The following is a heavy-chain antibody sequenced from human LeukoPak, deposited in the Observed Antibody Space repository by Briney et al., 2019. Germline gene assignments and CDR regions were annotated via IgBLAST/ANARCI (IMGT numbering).Heavy chain of an antibody. Sequence: PSETLSLTCTVSGGSLSSSSYYWGWIRQPPGKGLEWIGNIYYSRSTHYSPSLKSRVTISVDTSKEQFSLKLISVTAADTAVYYCARGLSMIVVVVHDWYFDLWGRGTLVTVSS. CDR3: ARGLSMIVVVVHDWYFDL. CDR1: GGSLSSSSYY. D-gene: IGHD3-22*01. CDR2: IYYSRST. V-gene: IGHV4-39*01. J-gene: IGHJ2*01.